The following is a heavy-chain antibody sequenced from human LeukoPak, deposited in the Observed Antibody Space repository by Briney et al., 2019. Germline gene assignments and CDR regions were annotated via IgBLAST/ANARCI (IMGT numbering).Heavy chain of an antibody. CDR1: SYTFSVYY. J-gene: IGHJ5*02. V-gene: IGHV1-2*02. CDR3: ARETTGTGTGHFDP. CDR2: IDPNSGVT. D-gene: IGHD1-1*01. Sequence: GASVKLSCTTSSYTFSVYYIHLVRQAPGQGLEWMGWIDPNSGVTNYAQKFQGRVILTRDTSITTAYIELSSLRSDDTAVYSCARETTGTGTGHFDPWGQGTLVSVSP.